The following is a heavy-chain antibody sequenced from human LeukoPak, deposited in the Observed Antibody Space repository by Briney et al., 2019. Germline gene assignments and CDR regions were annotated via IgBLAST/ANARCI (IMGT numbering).Heavy chain of an antibody. J-gene: IGHJ4*02. D-gene: IGHD5-18*01. V-gene: IGHV1-2*03. CDR1: GYTFTGYY. CDR3: ARVVEYSYGEFDY. CDR2: INPNSGGT. Sequence: LGASVKVSCKASGYTFTGYYMHWVRQAPGQGLEWMGWINPNSGGTNYAQKFQGRVTMTRDTSISTAYMELRSLRSDDTAVYYCARVVEYSYGEFDYWGQGTLVTVSS.